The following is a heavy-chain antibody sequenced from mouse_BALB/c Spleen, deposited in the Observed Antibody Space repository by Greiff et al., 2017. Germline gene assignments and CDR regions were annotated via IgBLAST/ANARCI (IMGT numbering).Heavy chain of an antibody. V-gene: IGHV2-9*02. J-gene: IGHJ4*01. Sequence: VKLVESGPGLVAPSQSLSITCTVSGFSLTSYGVHWVRQPPGKGLEWLGVIWAGGSTNYNSALMSRLSISKDNSKSQVFLKMNSLQTDDTAMYYCARDPPTDHMDYWGQGTSVTVSS. CDR2: IWAGGST. CDR1: GFSLTSYG. D-gene: IGHD1-1*01. CDR3: ARDPPTDHMDY.